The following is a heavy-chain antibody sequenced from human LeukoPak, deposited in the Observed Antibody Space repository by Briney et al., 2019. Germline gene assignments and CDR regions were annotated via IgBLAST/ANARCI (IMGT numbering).Heavy chain of an antibody. CDR3: ARSEGQGATDAFDI. V-gene: IGHV3-21*01. CDR2: ISSSSSYK. D-gene: IGHD1-26*01. J-gene: IGHJ3*02. CDR1: GFTFSSYS. Sequence: PGGSLRLSCAASGFTFSSYSMNWVRQAPGKGLEWVSSISSSSSYKYYADSVKGRFTISRDNAKNSLYLQMNSLRAEDTAVYYCARSEGQGATDAFDIWGQGTMVTVSS.